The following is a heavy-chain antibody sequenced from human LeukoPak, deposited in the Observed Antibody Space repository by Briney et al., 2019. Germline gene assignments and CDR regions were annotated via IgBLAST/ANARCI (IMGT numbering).Heavy chain of an antibody. D-gene: IGHD3-16*01. CDR3: ARRAGAYTHPYDY. Sequence: GSLRLSCVVSEFTFSTYSMNWVRQAPGKGLEWVSFISGSGGRTYYADSVKGRITISRDNSKNTLYLQMNSLRAEDTAVYYCARRAGAYTHPYDYWGQGTLVTVSS. J-gene: IGHJ4*02. V-gene: IGHV3-23*01. CDR1: EFTFSTYS. CDR2: ISGSGGRT.